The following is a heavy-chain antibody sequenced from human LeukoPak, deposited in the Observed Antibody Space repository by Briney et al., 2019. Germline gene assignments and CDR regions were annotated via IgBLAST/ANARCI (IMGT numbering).Heavy chain of an antibody. V-gene: IGHV4-59*08. CDR3: ARQGRSSSEYYYYMDV. Sequence: SEILSLTCTVSGGSIRSYYWSWIRQPPGKGLEWIGYIYFSGSTYYNPFLKSRVTISVDMSQNQFSLKLSSVTAADTAVYYCARQGRSSSEYYYYMDVWGKGTTVTVSS. D-gene: IGHD6-6*01. CDR2: IYFSGST. CDR1: GGSIRSYY. J-gene: IGHJ6*03.